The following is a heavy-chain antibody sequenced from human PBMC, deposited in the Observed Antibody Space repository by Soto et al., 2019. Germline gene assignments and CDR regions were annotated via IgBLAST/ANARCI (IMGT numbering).Heavy chain of an antibody. D-gene: IGHD1-20*01. CDR2: MSPNTGTI. J-gene: IGHJ3*02. V-gene: IGHV1-8*01. CDR1: GYTVTSYD. Sequence: ASVKVSCKASGYTVTSYDINCVRQATGQVPEWMGWMSPNTGTIVYAQKFQGRVTMTRNTSTSTAYMTLSSLRSEDTAVYYCARDRPGIKTYEAFDIWGQGTTVTVSS. CDR3: ARDRPGIKTYEAFDI.